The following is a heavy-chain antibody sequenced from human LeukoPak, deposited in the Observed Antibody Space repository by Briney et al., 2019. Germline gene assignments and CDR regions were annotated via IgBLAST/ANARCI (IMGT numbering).Heavy chain of an antibody. V-gene: IGHV4-34*01. Sequence: SETLSLTCAVYGGSFSGYYWSWIRQPPGKGLEWIGEINHSGSTNYNPSLKSPVTISVDTPKNQFSLNLSSVTAADTAVYYCARVHTQVTIILAYNWFDPWGQGTLVTVSS. D-gene: IGHD2-21*02. CDR1: GGSFSGYY. CDR3: ARVHTQVTIILAYNWFDP. J-gene: IGHJ5*02. CDR2: INHSGST.